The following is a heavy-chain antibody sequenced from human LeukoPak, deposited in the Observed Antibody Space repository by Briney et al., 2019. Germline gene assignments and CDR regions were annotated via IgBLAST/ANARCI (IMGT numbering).Heavy chain of an antibody. J-gene: IGHJ4*02. CDR1: GGSISSYY. CDR2: IYYSGST. D-gene: IGHD6-13*01. V-gene: IGHV4-59*01. Sequence: SETLSLTCTVSGGSISSYYWSWIRQPPGKGLEWIGYIYYSGSTNYNPSLTSRVTISVDTSKNQFSLKLSSVTAADTAVYYCASLRGLIAAAGSQFDYWGQGTLVTVSS. CDR3: ASLRGLIAAAGSQFDY.